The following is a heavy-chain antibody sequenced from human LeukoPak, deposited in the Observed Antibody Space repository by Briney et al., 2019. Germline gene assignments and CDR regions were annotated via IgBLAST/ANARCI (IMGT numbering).Heavy chain of an antibody. CDR1: GGSFNTFV. CDR2: IIPILGTA. V-gene: IGHV1-69*13. Sequence: ASVKVSCKASGGSFNTFVVSWVRQAPGQGLEWMGGIIPILGTANYAQKFQGRVTITADESTSTAYMELSSLRSEDTAVYYCAGMVAPGFDYWGQGTLVTVSS. D-gene: IGHD1-26*01. J-gene: IGHJ4*02. CDR3: AGMVAPGFDY.